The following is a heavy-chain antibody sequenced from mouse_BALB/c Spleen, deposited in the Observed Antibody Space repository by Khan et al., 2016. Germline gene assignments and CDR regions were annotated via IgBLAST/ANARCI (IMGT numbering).Heavy chain of an antibody. V-gene: IGHV1-9*01. CDR1: GYTFSNNW. CDR3: ARWWDGARDH. CDR2: ILPGSANT. D-gene: IGHD1-1*02. Sequence: QVQLQQSGGELMKPGASVKISCKATGYTFSNNWIEWVKQRPGHGLEWIGEILPGSANTNYNEKFKGKVTFTADTSSNTAYMQVSSLTSEDSAVYYCARWWDGARDHWGQGTSVTVSS. J-gene: IGHJ4*01.